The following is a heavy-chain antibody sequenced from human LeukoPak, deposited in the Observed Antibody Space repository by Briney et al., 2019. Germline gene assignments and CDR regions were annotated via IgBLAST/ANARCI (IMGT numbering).Heavy chain of an antibody. CDR1: GFIFSSYS. V-gene: IGHV3-48*02. CDR3: VRDTSWAFDI. Sequence: GGSLRLSCAASGFIFSSYSLNWVRQAPGKGLEWVSYINSDSSTIHYADSVKGRSTISRDNAEKSLYMQMNSLRDEDTAVYYCVRDTSWAFDIWGQGTMVTVSS. CDR2: INSDSSTI. J-gene: IGHJ3*02.